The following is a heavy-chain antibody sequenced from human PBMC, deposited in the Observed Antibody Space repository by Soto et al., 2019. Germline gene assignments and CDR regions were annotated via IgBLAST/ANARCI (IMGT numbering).Heavy chain of an antibody. V-gene: IGHV4-30-4*08. CDR1: GGSISNGGGYY. J-gene: IGHJ4*02. D-gene: IGHD6-19*01. CDR2: IYYSGST. CDR3: ARDSGDCFDY. Sequence: SETLSLTCTVSGGSISNGGGYYWSWIRQHPGKGLEWIGYIYYSGSTYYNPSLKSRVTISVDTSKNQFSLKLSSVTAADTAVYYCARDSGDCFDYWGQGTLVTVSS.